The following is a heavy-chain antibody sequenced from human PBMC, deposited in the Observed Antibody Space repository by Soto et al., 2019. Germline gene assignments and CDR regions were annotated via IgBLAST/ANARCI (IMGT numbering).Heavy chain of an antibody. D-gene: IGHD6-13*01. Sequence: HGESLKISCKGSGYSFTSYWIGWVRQMPGKGLEWMGRIDPSDSYTNYSPSFQGHVTISADKSISTAYLQWSSLKASDTAMYYCARLLVSSSWPFDPWGQGTLVTVSS. J-gene: IGHJ5*02. V-gene: IGHV5-10-1*01. CDR2: IDPSDSYT. CDR3: ARLLVSSSWPFDP. CDR1: GYSFTSYW.